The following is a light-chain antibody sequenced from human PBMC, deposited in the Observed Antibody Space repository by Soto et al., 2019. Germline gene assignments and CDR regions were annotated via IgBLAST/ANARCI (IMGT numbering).Light chain of an antibody. CDR1: QSISTY. CDR3: QQHYIAPWT. V-gene: IGKV1-39*01. Sequence: DIQMTQSPSTLSASVEDRDAITCRASQSISTYLAWYQQKPGKAPNLPIYAASSLQSGVPSRFSGSGSGTDFTLTISSLQPEDFATYYCQQHYIAPWTFVQGTKVDIK. CDR2: AAS. J-gene: IGKJ1*01.